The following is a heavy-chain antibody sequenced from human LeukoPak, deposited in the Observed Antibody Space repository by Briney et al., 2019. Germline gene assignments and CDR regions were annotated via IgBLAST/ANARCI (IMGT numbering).Heavy chain of an antibody. CDR1: GGSISPYY. J-gene: IGHJ4*02. CDR2: INHSGST. D-gene: IGHD6-6*01. Sequence: SETLSFTCTVSGGSISPYYWSWIRQPPGKGLEWIGEINHSGSTNYNPSLKSRVTISVDTSKNQFSLKLSSVTAADTAVYYCARGGSSSFQNYWGQGTLVTVSS. CDR3: ARGGSSSFQNY. V-gene: IGHV4-34*01.